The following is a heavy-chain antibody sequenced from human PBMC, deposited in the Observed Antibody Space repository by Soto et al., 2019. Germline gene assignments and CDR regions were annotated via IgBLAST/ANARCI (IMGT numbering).Heavy chain of an antibody. CDR1: GFTFTSSA. V-gene: IGHV1-58*01. J-gene: IGHJ4*02. D-gene: IGHD5-12*01. Sequence: SVKVSCKASGFTFTSSAVQWVRQAHGQRLEWIGWIVVGSGNTNYAQKFQERVTIARDMSTSTAYMELSSLRSEDTAVYYCAADRGYSGYDYSYWGQGTLVTVSS. CDR3: AADRGYSGYDYSY. CDR2: IVVGSGNT.